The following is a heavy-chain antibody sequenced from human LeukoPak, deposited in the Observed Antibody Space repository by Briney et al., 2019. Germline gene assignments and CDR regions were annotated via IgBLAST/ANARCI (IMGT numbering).Heavy chain of an antibody. J-gene: IGHJ6*03. D-gene: IGHD2-15*01. Sequence: SETLSLTCAVYGGSFSGYYWSWIRQSPGKGLEWIGETYHSGSTNYNSSLKSRVTISLDTSKNQFSLKLSSVTAADTAAYYCARGRRIVVVLGATRTHRDYYMDVWGKGTTVTVSS. V-gene: IGHV4-34*01. CDR1: GGSFSGYY. CDR2: TYHSGST. CDR3: ARGRRIVVVLGATRTHRDYYMDV.